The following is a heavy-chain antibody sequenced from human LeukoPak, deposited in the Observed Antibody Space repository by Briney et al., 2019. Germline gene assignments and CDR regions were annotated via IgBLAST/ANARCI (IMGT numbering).Heavy chain of an antibody. Sequence: SETLSLTCTVSGGSISSGSYYWSWIRQPAGKGLEWIGRIYTSGSTNYNPSLKSRVTISVDRSKNQFSLKLSSVTAADTAVYYCARDGYDYGSDYWGQGTLVTVSS. CDR3: ARDGYDYGSDY. J-gene: IGHJ4*02. D-gene: IGHD5-18*01. CDR2: IYTSGST. V-gene: IGHV4-61*02. CDR1: GGSISSGSYY.